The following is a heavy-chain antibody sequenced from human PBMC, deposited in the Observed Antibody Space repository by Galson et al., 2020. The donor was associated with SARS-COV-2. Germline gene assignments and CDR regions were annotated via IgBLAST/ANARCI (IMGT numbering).Heavy chain of an antibody. CDR3: ARCSGYYYGSCAFDI. CDR1: GGSISSYY. Sequence: SGTLSLTGTVSGGSISSYYWSWIRQPPGKGLEWIGYIYYSGSTNYNPSLKSRVTISVDTSKNQFSLKLSSVTAADTAVYYCARCSGYYYGSCAFDIWGQGTMVTVSS. CDR2: IYYSGST. V-gene: IGHV4-59*01. J-gene: IGHJ3*02. D-gene: IGHD3-22*01.